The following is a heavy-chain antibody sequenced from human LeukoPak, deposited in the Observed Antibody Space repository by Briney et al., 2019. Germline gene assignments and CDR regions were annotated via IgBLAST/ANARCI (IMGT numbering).Heavy chain of an antibody. CDR2: ISGSGGST. V-gene: IGHV3-23*01. CDR3: AKAFRGVVVPDFDY. Sequence: GGSLRLSCAASGFTFSSYAMHWVRQAPGKGLEWDSSISGSGGSTYYADSVKGRFTISRDNSKNTLYLQMNSLRAEDTAVYYCAKAFRGVVVPDFDYWGQGTLVTVSS. J-gene: IGHJ4*02. D-gene: IGHD3-16*02. CDR1: GFTFSSYA.